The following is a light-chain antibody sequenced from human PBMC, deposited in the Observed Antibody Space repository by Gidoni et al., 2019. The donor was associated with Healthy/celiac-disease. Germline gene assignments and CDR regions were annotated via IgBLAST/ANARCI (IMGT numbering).Light chain of an antibody. CDR3: PAWDSETVI. CDR2: QDS. J-gene: IGLJ2*01. V-gene: IGLV3-1*01. CDR1: NLGNKY. Sequence: SYELTQPPSGSVPPGQTDSITCSGENLGNKYTSWYQQRPGPSPVLVIYQDSNRPSGIPERFSGSNSGDTATLTVSGTQAMDAGHYSCPAWDSETVIFGGGTKLTVL.